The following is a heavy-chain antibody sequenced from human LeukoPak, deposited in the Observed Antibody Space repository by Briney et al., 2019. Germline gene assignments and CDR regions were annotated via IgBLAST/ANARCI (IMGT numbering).Heavy chain of an antibody. Sequence: PSETLSLTCAVYGRSFSDYYWSWIRQPPGRGLEWIGEINRSGSANYNPSLKSRVTVSVDTSRNQFSLKLSSVTAADTAVYYCARAHYGTASPAGGLWGQGTLVTVSS. CDR3: ARAHYGTASPAGGL. V-gene: IGHV4-34*01. CDR2: INRSGSA. J-gene: IGHJ4*02. CDR1: GRSFSDYY. D-gene: IGHD1-1*01.